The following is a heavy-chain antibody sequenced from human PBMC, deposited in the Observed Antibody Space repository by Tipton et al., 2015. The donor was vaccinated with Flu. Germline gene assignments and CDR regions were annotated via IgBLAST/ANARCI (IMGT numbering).Heavy chain of an antibody. CDR1: GGSIRSSSYY. Sequence: TLSLTCTVSGGSIRSSSYYWGWVRQPPGKGLEWIGSIYYSGDTYYNPSLKSRLTISVDTSENQFSLKLNSLTAADTAVYYCARLSYYDVDLKNYYFDFWGLGVLVTVSS. D-gene: IGHD3-10*02. J-gene: IGHJ4*02. V-gene: IGHV4-39*01. CDR2: IYYSGDT. CDR3: ARLSYYDVDLKNYYFDF.